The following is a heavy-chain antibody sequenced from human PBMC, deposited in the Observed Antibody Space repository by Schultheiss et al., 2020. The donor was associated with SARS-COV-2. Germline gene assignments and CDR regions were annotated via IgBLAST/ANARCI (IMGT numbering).Heavy chain of an antibody. D-gene: IGHD3-22*01. CDR1: GGSISYSY. CDR3: ARVIYDSSGYPGAFDI. J-gene: IGHJ3*02. Sequence: SETLSLTCTVSGGSISYSYWGWIRQPPGKGLEWVGYIYYSGSTNYNPSLQSRVTMSVDKTKNQFSLKLRSVTAADTAVYYCARVIYDSSGYPGAFDIWGQGTMGTVSS. V-gene: IGHV4-59*08. CDR2: IYYSGST.